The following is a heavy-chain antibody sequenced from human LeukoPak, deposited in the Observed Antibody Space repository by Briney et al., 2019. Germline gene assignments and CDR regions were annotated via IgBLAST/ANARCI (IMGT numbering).Heavy chain of an antibody. CDR3: AKSGVTIFDY. J-gene: IGHJ4*02. CDR2: ITSGGGST. CDR1: GFTFSSYA. D-gene: IGHD4-17*01. V-gene: IGHV3-23*01. Sequence: GGSLRLSCAASGFTFSSYAMSWVRQAPGKGLEWVSSITSGGGSTYYADSVKGRFTISRDNSKNTLYLQMNSLRAEGTALYYCAKSGVTIFDYWGQGTLVTVSS.